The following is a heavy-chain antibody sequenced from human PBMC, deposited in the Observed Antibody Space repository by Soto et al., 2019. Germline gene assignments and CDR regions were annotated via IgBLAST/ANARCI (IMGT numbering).Heavy chain of an antibody. CDR2: INHSGST. D-gene: IGHD3-3*01. Sequence: SETLSLTCAVYGGSFSCYYWSWIRQPLGKGLEWIGEINHSGSTSYNPSLKSRVTISVDTSKNQFSLKLSSVTAADTAVYYCARGGGGADFWSGYYYYYYYGMDVWGQGTTVTVSS. V-gene: IGHV4-34*01. CDR3: ARGGGGADFWSGYYYYYYYGMDV. CDR1: GGSFSCYY. J-gene: IGHJ6*02.